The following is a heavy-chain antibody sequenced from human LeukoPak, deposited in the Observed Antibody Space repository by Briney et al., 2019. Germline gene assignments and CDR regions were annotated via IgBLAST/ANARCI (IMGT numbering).Heavy chain of an antibody. D-gene: IGHD3-3*01. CDR1: GFTVSSNY. J-gene: IGHJ5*02. Sequence: GGALRLSCAASGFTVSSNYMSWVRQAPGKGLEWVSVIYRGGRSYYADSVKGRFTISRDNSKNTLYLQMNSLRAEDTAVYYCARDRLGLLDRFDPWGQGTLVTSST. V-gene: IGHV3-66*01. CDR2: IYRGGRS. CDR3: ARDRLGLLDRFDP.